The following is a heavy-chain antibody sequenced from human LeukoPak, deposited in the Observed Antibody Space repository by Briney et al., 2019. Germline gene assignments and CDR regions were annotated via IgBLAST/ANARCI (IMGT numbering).Heavy chain of an antibody. D-gene: IGHD3-10*01. J-gene: IGHJ5*02. CDR1: GFTFSSYA. V-gene: IGHV3-23*01. CDR2: ISGSGGST. CDR3: AKGPVWRFGELDWFDP. Sequence: PGGSLRLSCAASGFTFSSYAMSWVRQAPGKGLEWVSAISGSGGSTYYADSVKGRFTISRDNSKNTLYLQMNSLRAEDTAVYYCAKGPVWRFGELDWFDPWGQGTLVTVSS.